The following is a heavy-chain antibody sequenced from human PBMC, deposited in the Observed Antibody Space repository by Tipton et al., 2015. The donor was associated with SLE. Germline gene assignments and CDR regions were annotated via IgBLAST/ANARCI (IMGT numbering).Heavy chain of an antibody. Sequence: TLSLTCTVSGGSISNYYWSWIRQSPGKILEWIGYVHYSGRTSYNPSLRSRVTMSVDTSKNQFSLKLTSVTAADTAVYYCASPGESCSSASCYDWYFSLWGRGTLVTVSS. CDR3: ASPGESCSSASCYDWYFSL. V-gene: IGHV4-59*01. D-gene: IGHD2-2*01. CDR2: VHYSGRT. CDR1: GGSISNYY. J-gene: IGHJ2*01.